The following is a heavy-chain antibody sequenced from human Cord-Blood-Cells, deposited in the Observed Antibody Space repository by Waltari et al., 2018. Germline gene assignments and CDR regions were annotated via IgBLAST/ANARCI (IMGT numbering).Heavy chain of an antibody. V-gene: IGHV4-31*03. J-gene: IGHJ3*02. CDR3: ARDGPRTGTFGAFDI. CDR1: GGSISSGCYY. D-gene: IGHD1-7*01. Sequence: QVQLQESGPGLVKPSQTLSLTCTVSGGSISSGCYYWSWIRQPPGKGLEWIGYIYYSGSTYYNPSLKSRVTISVDTSKNQFSLKLSSVTAADTAVYYCARDGPRTGTFGAFDIWGQGTMVTVSS. CDR2: IYYSGST.